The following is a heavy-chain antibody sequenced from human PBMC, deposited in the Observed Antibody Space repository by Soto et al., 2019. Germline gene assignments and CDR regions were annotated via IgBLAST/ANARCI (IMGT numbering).Heavy chain of an antibody. Sequence: TLSLTCTVSGGSISSSSYYLGWIRQPTGQGLEWIGNIYYSGNTNYNPSLKSRVTISVDTSKNQFSLKLSSVTAADTAVYYFARGSGFLEWLLSGWFDPWGQGTLVTVSS. CDR1: GGSISSSSYY. J-gene: IGHJ5*02. V-gene: IGHV4-39*07. CDR2: IYYSGNT. D-gene: IGHD3-3*01. CDR3: ARGSGFLEWLLSGWFDP.